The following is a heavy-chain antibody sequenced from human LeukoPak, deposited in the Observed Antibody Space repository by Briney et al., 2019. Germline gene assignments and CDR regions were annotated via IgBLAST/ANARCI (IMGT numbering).Heavy chain of an antibody. CDR1: GGSVSSYY. Sequence: SETLCLTCAVSGGSVSSYYWSWIRQPPGKGLEWIGYIYYSGSTNYKPSLKSRVTISVDTSKNQFSLKLSSVTAADTAVYYCARDRCSSTSCRLDYWGQGTLVSVSS. D-gene: IGHD2-2*01. CDR3: ARDRCSSTSCRLDY. CDR2: IYYSGST. V-gene: IGHV4-59*02. J-gene: IGHJ4*02.